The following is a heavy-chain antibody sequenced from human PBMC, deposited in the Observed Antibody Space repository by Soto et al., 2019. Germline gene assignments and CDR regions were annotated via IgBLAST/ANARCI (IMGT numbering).Heavy chain of an antibody. CDR2: IYPGDSDT. V-gene: IGHV5-51*01. D-gene: IGHD2-2*01. J-gene: IGHJ6*02. CDR1: GYTFTDYW. Sequence: PGESLKISCKGSGYTFTDYWIGWVRQLPRKGLEWMGIIYPGDSDTRYSPSFQGHVTITVDKSTSTAYLQWNTLKASDTAMYYCARHISSFRYYYYAMDVWGQGTTVTVSS. CDR3: ARHISSFRYYYYAMDV.